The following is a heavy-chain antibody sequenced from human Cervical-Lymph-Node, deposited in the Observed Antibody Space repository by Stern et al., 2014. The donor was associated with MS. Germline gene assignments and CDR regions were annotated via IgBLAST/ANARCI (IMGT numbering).Heavy chain of an antibody. CDR2: IKSNTDGGTA. CDR3: TSPLLRTLGPPPGSGEYFQQ. CDR1: GFSFTDAW. J-gene: IGHJ1*01. Sequence: EVQLVESGGGLVKPGVSLRLSCAASGFSFTDAWVNWIRQAPGKGLEWVGRIKSNTDGGTADYAASVQDRFIISRDESHKSLVLQMNDLKIEDTAVYYGTSPLLRTLGPPPGSGEYFQQWGQGTLVAVS. V-gene: IGHV3-15*01. D-gene: IGHD3-10*01.